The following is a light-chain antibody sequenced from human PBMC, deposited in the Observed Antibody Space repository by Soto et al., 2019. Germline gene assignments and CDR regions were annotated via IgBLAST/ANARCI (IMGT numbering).Light chain of an antibody. Sequence: EIVLTQSPATLSLSPGERATLSCRASQSVSSYLAWYQQKPGQAPRLLIYDASNRATGIPARFIGSGSGTDFTLTITSLAPEDVAVYYWQQRSNWPPYTFGQGTKLEIK. CDR1: QSVSSY. CDR2: DAS. V-gene: IGKV3-11*01. J-gene: IGKJ2*01. CDR3: QQRSNWPPYT.